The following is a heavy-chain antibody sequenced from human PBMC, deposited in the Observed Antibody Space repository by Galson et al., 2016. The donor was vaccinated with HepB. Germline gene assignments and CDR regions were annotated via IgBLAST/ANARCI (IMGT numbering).Heavy chain of an antibody. D-gene: IGHD2-21*01. V-gene: IGHV1-18*01. CDR3: ARDFCGGACPSNFYYYVGMDV. J-gene: IGHJ6*02. Sequence: SVKVSCKAFGFTFTNYGISWVRQAPGQGLEWMGWISVHNGKTNYAQKVQDRVTLTTDTSTNTAYMELRSLRSDDAAVYYCARDFCGGACPSNFYYYVGMDVWGQGTTVTVSS. CDR1: GFTFTNYG. CDR2: ISVHNGKT.